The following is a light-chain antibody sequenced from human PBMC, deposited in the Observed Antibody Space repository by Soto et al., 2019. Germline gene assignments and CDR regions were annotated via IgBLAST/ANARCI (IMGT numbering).Light chain of an antibody. CDR3: QQHDGVPQ. CDR2: DTS. Sequence: EIVLTQSPGTLSLSPGERATLSCRASQSVSSSYLGWFQQRPGQAPRLLIYDTSNRATGIPDRFSGSGSGTDFTLTISRLEPEDIATYYCQQHDGVPQFGPGTKVDF. V-gene: IGKV3-20*01. J-gene: IGKJ3*01. CDR1: QSVSSSY.